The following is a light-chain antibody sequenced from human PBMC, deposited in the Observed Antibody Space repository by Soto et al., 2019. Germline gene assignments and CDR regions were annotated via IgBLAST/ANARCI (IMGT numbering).Light chain of an antibody. V-gene: IGLV2-14*03. J-gene: IGLJ2*01. Sequence: QSVLTQPASVSGSPGQSITISCTGTSSDVGGVNYVSWYQHHPGKAPKLMIFAVSNRPSGVSNRFSGSKSGNTASLTISGLRAEDEADYYCSSYTSSSILFGGGTQLTVL. CDR2: AVS. CDR3: SSYTSSSIL. CDR1: SSDVGGVNY.